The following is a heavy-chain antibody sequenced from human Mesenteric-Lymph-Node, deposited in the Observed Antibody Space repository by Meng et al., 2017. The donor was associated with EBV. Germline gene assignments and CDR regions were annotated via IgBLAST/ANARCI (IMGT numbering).Heavy chain of an antibody. Sequence: VKRLQSGGEVKKPWASVRVSCKASGYTDTSYGMIWVRQAPGQGLEWVGWISAYNGNTNYAQKVQGRVTMTTDTSTTTAYMELRMLRSDDTAVYYCAREGDWTTFDYWGQGTLVTVSS. V-gene: IGHV1-18*01. J-gene: IGHJ4*02. CDR3: AREGDWTTFDY. D-gene: IGHD3/OR15-3a*01. CDR2: ISAYNGNT. CDR1: GYTDTSYG.